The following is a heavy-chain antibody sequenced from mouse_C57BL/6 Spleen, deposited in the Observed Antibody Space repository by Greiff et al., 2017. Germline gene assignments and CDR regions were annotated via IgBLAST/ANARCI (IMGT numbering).Heavy chain of an antibody. CDR1: GFTFTDYY. CDR3: ARYMSGYYRYYAMDD. D-gene: IGHD2-3*01. J-gene: IGHJ4*01. CDR2: ISNKANGYTT. Sequence: EVMLVESGGGLVQPGGSLSLSCAASGFTFTDYYMSWVRQPPGQALEWFGFISNKANGYTTEYSASVKGRFTISRDNSHSILYLQMNALRAEDRATCYSARYMSGYYRYYAMDDWGQGTSVTVSS. V-gene: IGHV7-3*01.